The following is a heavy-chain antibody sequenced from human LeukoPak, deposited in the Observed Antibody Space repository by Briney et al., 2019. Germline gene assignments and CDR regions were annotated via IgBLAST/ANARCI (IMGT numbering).Heavy chain of an antibody. D-gene: IGHD2-2*01. J-gene: IGHJ4*02. CDR3: AKLCGSSSCYLPTE. Sequence: GGSLRLSCAASGFTFSSYGMHWVRQAPGKGLEGVAVISYDGSNKYYADSVKGRFTISRDNSKNTLYLQMNSLRAEDTAVYYCAKLCGSSSCYLPTEWGQGTLVTVSS. CDR2: ISYDGSNK. CDR1: GFTFSSYG. V-gene: IGHV3-30*18.